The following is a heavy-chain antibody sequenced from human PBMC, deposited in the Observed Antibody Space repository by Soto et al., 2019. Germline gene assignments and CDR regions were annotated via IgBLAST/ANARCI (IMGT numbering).Heavy chain of an antibody. V-gene: IGHV4-30-2*01. CDR3: ARADGSWSFLTY. CDR1: GGSISSGGYS. D-gene: IGHD3-10*01. J-gene: IGHJ4*02. CDR2: IYHSGST. Sequence: QLQLQESGSGLVKPSQTLSLTCAVSGGSISSGGYSWSWIRQPPGKGLEWIGYIYHSGSTYYNPSLKSRVTISVDRSKNQFALKLSSVTAADTAVYYCARADGSWSFLTYWGQGTLVTVSS.